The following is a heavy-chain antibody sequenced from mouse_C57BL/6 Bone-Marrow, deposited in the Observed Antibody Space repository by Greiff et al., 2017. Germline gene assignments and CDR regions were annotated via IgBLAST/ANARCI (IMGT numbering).Heavy chain of an antibody. J-gene: IGHJ1*03. Sequence: VQLQQSGAELVRPGASVTLSCKASGYTFTDYEMHWVKQTPVHGLEWIGAIDPETGGTAYNQKFKGKAILTADKSSSTAYMELRSLTSEDSAVYYGTTGGYGNYVYWYFDVWGTGTTVTVSS. V-gene: IGHV1-15*01. CDR2: IDPETGGT. CDR3: TTGGYGNYVYWYFDV. D-gene: IGHD2-1*01. CDR1: GYTFTDYE.